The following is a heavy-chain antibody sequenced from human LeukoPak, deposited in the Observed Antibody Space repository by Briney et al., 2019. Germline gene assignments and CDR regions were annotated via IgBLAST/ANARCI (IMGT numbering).Heavy chain of an antibody. D-gene: IGHD3-16*02. V-gene: IGHV4-59*08. CDR1: GGSISSYY. CDR2: IYYSGST. J-gene: IGHJ3*02. Sequence: PSETLSLTCTVSGGSISSYYWSWIRQPPGKGLEWIGYIYYSGSTNYTLSLKSRVTISVDTSKNQFSLKLSSVTAADMAVYYCARTRLGLRLGELSHAFDIWGQGTMVTVSS. CDR3: ARTRLGLRLGELSHAFDI.